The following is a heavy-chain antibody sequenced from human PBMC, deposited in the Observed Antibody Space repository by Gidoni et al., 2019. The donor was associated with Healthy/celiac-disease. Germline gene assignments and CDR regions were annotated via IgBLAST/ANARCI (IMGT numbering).Heavy chain of an antibody. Sequence: QVQLVESGGGVVQPGRSLRLSCAASGFTFSSYAMHWVRQAPGKGLEWVAVISYDGSNKYYADSVKGRFTISRDNSKNTLYLQMNSLRAEDTAVYYCATAETLVGATNYWGQGTLVTVSS. CDR1: GFTFSSYA. J-gene: IGHJ4*02. CDR3: ATAETLVGATNY. V-gene: IGHV3-30-3*01. D-gene: IGHD1-26*01. CDR2: ISYDGSNK.